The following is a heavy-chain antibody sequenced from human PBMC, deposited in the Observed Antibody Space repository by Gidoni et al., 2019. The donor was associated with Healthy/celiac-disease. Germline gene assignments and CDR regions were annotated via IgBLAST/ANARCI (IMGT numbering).Heavy chain of an antibody. V-gene: IGHV4-31*02. CDR3: ARGRRGLGDAFDI. J-gene: IGHJ3*02. CDR2: ST. Sequence: STYYNPSLKSRVTISVDTSKNQFSLKLSSVTAADTAVYYCARGRRGLGDAFDIWGQGTMVTVSS. D-gene: IGHD3-16*01.